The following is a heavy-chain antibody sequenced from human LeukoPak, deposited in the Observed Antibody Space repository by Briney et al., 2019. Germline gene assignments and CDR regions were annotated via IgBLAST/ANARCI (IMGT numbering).Heavy chain of an antibody. CDR3: AYCGGDCYTRLHY. CDR1: GFTVSAYA. D-gene: IGHD2-21*02. J-gene: IGHJ4*02. CDR2: IYDDNT. Sequence: GVSLRLSCAASGFTVSAYAMAWVRQAPGKGLEWVSTIYDDNTYYTDSVKGRFAISTDNSKNTLYLQMNSLRVEDTAVYYCAYCGGDCYTRLHYWGQGTLVTVSS. V-gene: IGHV3-23*01.